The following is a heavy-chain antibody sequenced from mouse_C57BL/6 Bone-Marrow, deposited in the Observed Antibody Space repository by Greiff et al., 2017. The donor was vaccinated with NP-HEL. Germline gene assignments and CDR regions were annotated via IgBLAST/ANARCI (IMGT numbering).Heavy chain of an antibody. CDR3: ARFDYGSSIAY. CDR1: GYTFTSYG. J-gene: IGHJ3*01. V-gene: IGHV1-81*01. CDR2: IYPSSGTT. Sequence: QVQLQQSGAELARPGASVKLSCKASGYTFTSYGISWVKQRTGQGLEWIGEIYPSSGTTYYNEKFTGKATLTADKSSSTAYREIRSLTSVDSAVYCGARFDYGSSIAYWGQGTLVTVSA. D-gene: IGHD1-1*01.